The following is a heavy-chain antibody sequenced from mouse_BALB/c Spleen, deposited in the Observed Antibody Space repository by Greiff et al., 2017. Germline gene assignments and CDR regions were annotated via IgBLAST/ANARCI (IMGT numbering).Heavy chain of an antibody. J-gene: IGHJ3*01. D-gene: IGHD2-14*01. V-gene: IGHV14-4*02. CDR2: IDPENGDT. CDR3: NACYRQGFAY. CDR1: GFNIKDYY. Sequence: EVQLQQSGAELVRSGASVKLSCTASGFNIKDYYMHWVKQRPEQGLEWIGWIDPENGDTEYAPKFQGKATMTADTSSNTAYLQLSSLTSEDTAVYYCNACYRQGFAYWGQGTLVTVSA.